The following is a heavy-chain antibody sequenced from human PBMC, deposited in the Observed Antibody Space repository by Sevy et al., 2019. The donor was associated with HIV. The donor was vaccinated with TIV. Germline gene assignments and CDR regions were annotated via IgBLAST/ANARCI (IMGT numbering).Heavy chain of an antibody. CDR1: GFTFSNYN. J-gene: IGHJ6*02. D-gene: IGHD7-27*01. CDR2: ISFMSNYI. CDR3: ARGLVNWDAMDV. Sequence: GGSLRLSCAASGFTFSNYNMNWVRQAPGKGLEWVSFISFMSNYIYYGDSVKGRFTISRDNAKNSVYLQMNSLRAEDTAVYYCARGLVNWDAMDVWGQGTTVTVSS. V-gene: IGHV3-21*01.